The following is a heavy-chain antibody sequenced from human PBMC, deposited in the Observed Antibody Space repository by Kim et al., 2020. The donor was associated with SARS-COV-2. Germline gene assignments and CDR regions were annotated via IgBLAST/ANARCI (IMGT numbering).Heavy chain of an antibody. J-gene: IGHJ4*02. CDR3: ARSVDSYALWFGELFPYYFDY. D-gene: IGHD3-10*01. CDR2: ISSSGSTI. V-gene: IGHV3-11*04. Sequence: GGSLRLSCAASGFTFSDYYMSWIRQAPGKGLEWVSYISSSGSTIYYADSVKGRFTISRDNAKNSLYLQMNSLRAEDTAVYYCARSVDSYALWFGELFPYYFDYWGQGTLVTVSS. CDR1: GFTFSDYY.